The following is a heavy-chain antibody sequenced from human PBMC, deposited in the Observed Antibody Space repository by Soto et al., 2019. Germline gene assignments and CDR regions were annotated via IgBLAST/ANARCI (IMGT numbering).Heavy chain of an antibody. V-gene: IGHV1-3*04. D-gene: IGHD2-15*01. Sequence: GASVKVSCKASGYTLISYALHWVRQAPGQSLEWMGWINTDTRKTEYSQKFQGRVTITRDTYASTAYMELSSLRSEDTAVYYCARQVDLRLRPLLDSWGQGTLVTVSS. CDR2: INTDTRKT. J-gene: IGHJ5*01. CDR3: ARQVDLRLRPLLDS. CDR1: GYTLISYA.